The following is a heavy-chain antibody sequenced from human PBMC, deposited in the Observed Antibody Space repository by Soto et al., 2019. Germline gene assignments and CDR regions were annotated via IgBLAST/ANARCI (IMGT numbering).Heavy chain of an antibody. Sequence: GSLRLSCAASGFTFSSYAMSWVRQAPGKGLEWVSAISGSGGSTYYADSVKGRFTISRDNSKNTLYLQMNSPRAEDTAVYYCAKAPIVVVPAAIPPDYWGQGTLVTVSS. V-gene: IGHV3-23*01. CDR3: AKAPIVVVPAAIPPDY. CDR2: ISGSGGST. J-gene: IGHJ4*02. CDR1: GFTFSSYA. D-gene: IGHD2-2*02.